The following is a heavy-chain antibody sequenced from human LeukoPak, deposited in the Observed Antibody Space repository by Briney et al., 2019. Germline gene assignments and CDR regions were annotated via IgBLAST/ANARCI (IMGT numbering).Heavy chain of an antibody. CDR1: GDSVSSTNVG. V-gene: IGHV6-1*01. Sequence: SQTLSLTCAISGDSVSSTNVGWNWIRQSPSSGLEWLGRTYYRSQFYNDYADSVKGRITITPDTSKNQFSLQLSSLTPDDTAVYYCARGTAFDIWGQRTMVTLSS. CDR3: ARGTAFDI. CDR2: TYYRSQFYN. J-gene: IGHJ3*02. D-gene: IGHD1-14*01.